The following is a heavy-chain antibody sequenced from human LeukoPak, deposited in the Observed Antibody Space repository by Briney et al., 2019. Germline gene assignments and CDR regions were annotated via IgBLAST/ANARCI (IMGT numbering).Heavy chain of an antibody. CDR2: IYYSGST. V-gene: IGHV4-30-4*08. Sequence: PSETLSLTCTVSGGSISSSSYYWGWIRQPPGKGLEWIGYIYYSGSTYYNPSLKSRVTISVDTSKNQFSLKLSSVTAADTAVYYCARTTYYYDSSGYFTFDYWGQGTLVTVSS. J-gene: IGHJ4*02. CDR3: ARTTYYYDSSGYFTFDY. CDR1: GGSISSSSYY. D-gene: IGHD3-22*01.